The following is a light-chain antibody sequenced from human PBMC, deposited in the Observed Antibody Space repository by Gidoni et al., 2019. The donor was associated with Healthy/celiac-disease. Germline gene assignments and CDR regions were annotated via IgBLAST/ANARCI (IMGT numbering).Light chain of an antibody. V-gene: IGKV3-20*01. CDR2: GAS. Sequence: VLPQSPGTLSLSPGERATLSCRASQSVSSSYLAWYQQKPGQAPRLLIYGASSRATGIPDRFSGSGSGTDFTLTISRLEPEDFAVYYCQQYGSTSMTFGQGTKVEIK. CDR1: QSVSSSY. J-gene: IGKJ1*01. CDR3: QQYGSTSMT.